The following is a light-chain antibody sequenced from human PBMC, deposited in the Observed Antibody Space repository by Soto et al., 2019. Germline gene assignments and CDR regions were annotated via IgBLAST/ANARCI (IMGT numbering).Light chain of an antibody. J-gene: IGLJ2*01. Sequence: QSVLTQPPSVSGAPGQRVTISCTGSSSNIGAGYDVHWYQQLPGTAPKLLIYTNSNRPSGVPDRFSGSKSGTSASLAITGLQAEDEADYYCQSYDSSLSAVVFGGGTKVTVL. V-gene: IGLV1-40*01. CDR2: TNS. CDR3: QSYDSSLSAVV. CDR1: SSNIGAGYD.